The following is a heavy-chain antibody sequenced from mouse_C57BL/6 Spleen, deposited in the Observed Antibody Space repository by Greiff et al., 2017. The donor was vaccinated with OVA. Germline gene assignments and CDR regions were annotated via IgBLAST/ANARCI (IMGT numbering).Heavy chain of an antibody. CDR3: ARYDDGYPHYYAMDD. CDR1: GYTFTSYG. V-gene: IGHV1-81*01. CDR2: IYPRSGNT. D-gene: IGHD2-3*01. Sequence: QVQLKESGAELARPGASVKLSCKASGYTFTSYGISWVKQRTGQGLEWIGEIYPRSGNTYYNEKFKGKGTLTADKSSSTAYMELRRLTSEDSAVYFCARYDDGYPHYYAMDDWGQGTSVTVSS. J-gene: IGHJ4*01.